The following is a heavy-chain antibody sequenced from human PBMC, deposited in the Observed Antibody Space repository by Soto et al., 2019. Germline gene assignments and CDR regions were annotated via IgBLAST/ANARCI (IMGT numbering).Heavy chain of an antibody. CDR2: IHYTGST. J-gene: IGHJ4*02. D-gene: IGHD3-9*01. CDR3: ARGLTPSFDX. CDR1: GGSISGCH. V-gene: IGHV4-59*01. Sequence: SETLSLTCTVSGGSISGCHWSWIRQPPGKGLEGISDIHYTGSTNYNPSLKSRVPISVDTPKNQFSLRMSSVTAADTAVYYCARGLTPSFDXWGRGTLVTVSX.